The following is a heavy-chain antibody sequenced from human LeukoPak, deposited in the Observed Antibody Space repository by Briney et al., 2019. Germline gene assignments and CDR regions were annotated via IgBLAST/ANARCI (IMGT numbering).Heavy chain of an antibody. CDR3: ARHRTASDY. V-gene: IGHV3-21*01. Sequence: GGSLRLSCAASGFTLNNYSMNWVRQAPGKGLEWVSSISISSTYIYYADSVKGRFTISRDNAKNSLYLQMNSLRAEDTALYYCARHRTASDYWGQGTLVTVSS. CDR2: ISISSTYI. CDR1: GFTLNNYS. D-gene: IGHD3-16*02. J-gene: IGHJ4*02.